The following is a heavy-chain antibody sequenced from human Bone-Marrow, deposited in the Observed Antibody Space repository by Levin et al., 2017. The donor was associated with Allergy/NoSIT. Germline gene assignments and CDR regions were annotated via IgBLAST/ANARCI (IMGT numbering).Heavy chain of an antibody. CDR2: IIPLFGTS. V-gene: IGHV1-69*06. Sequence: SVKVSCKASGDTFDNYAINWVRQAPGQGLEWMGVIIPLFGTSNYAQKFHGRVTITADRSTTTAYMELTSLTSEDTAVYYCARELGRYPYFGYWGQGTLVTVSS. J-gene: IGHJ4*02. D-gene: IGHD7-27*01. CDR3: ARELGRYPYFGY. CDR1: GDTFDNYA.